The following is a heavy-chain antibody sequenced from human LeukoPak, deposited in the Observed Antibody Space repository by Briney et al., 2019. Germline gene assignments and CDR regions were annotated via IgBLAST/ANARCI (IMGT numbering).Heavy chain of an antibody. CDR3: ARGDSSSWYHNWFDP. J-gene: IGHJ5*02. CDR2: IYHSGST. Sequence: SETLSLTCAVSGVSISSGGYSWRWIRQPPGKGLEWIGYIYHSGSTYYNPSLKSRVTISVDRSKNQFSLKLSSVTAADTAVYYCARGDSSSWYHNWFDPWGQGTLVTVSS. CDR1: GVSISSGGYS. D-gene: IGHD6-13*01. V-gene: IGHV4-30-2*01.